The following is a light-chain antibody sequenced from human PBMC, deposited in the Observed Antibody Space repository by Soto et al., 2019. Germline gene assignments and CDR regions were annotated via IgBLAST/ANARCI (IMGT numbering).Light chain of an antibody. CDR3: QSYDSSLSGYWV. CDR2: GNS. Sequence: QLVLTQPPSVSGAPGKRVTISCTGSSSNIGAGYDVHWYQQLPGTAPKLLIYGNSNRPSGVPDRFSGSKSGTSASLAITGLQAKDEADYYCQSYDSSLSGYWVFGGGTKLTVL. CDR1: SSNIGAGYD. V-gene: IGLV1-40*01. J-gene: IGLJ3*02.